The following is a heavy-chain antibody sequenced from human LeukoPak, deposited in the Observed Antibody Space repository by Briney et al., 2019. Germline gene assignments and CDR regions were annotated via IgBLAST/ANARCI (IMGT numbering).Heavy chain of an antibody. Sequence: SETLSLTCTVSGGSISSYYWSWIRQPPGKGLEWIGRIYASGSTNYNPSLKSRVTISVDTSKNQFSLKLSSVTAADTAVYYCARTQAGGYCSGGSCPSDDYWGQGTLVTVSS. CDR1: GGSISSYY. D-gene: IGHD2-15*01. V-gene: IGHV4-4*08. CDR3: ARTQAGGYCSGGSCPSDDY. J-gene: IGHJ4*02. CDR2: IYASGST.